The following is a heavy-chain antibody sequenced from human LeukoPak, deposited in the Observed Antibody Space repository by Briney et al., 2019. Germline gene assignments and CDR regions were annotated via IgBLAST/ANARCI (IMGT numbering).Heavy chain of an antibody. D-gene: IGHD6-13*01. CDR2: ISAYNRNT. Sequence: AAVKVSCKASGYTFTSYGISWVRQAPGQGLEWMGWISAYNRNTNYAQKLQGRVTITTATSTSTAYMELRSLRSDDTAVYYCARDRPGAAAGDYWGQGTLVTVSS. V-gene: IGHV1-18*01. CDR3: ARDRPGAAAGDY. J-gene: IGHJ4*02. CDR1: GYTFTSYG.